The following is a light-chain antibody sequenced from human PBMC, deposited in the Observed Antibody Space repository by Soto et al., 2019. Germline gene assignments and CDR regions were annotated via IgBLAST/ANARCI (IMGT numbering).Light chain of an antibody. CDR2: ADS. V-gene: IGKV1-39*01. CDR1: QRISYY. CDR3: KKSYSTPLT. J-gene: IGKJ5*01. Sequence: DMQMTQSPLSLSSCVGDRSSITCRASQRISYYLNWFQQKPGIAPKIMIYADSSLEAGVTSRYSGSGSGTDFTLTISSLQTEDFENYYCKKSYSTPLTLGEGRQMEIK.